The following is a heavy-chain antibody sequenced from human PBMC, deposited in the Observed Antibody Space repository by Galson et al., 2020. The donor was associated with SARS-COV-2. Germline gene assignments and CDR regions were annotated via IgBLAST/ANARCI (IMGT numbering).Heavy chain of an antibody. CDR2: ISYDGSNK. Sequence: GESLKISCAASGFTFSSYAMHWVRQAPGKGLEWVAVISYDGSNKYYADSVKCRFTISRDNSKNTLYLQMNSLRAEDTAVYYCARDALYDSSGYSPGMDVWGQGTTVTVSS. D-gene: IGHD3-22*01. CDR3: ARDALYDSSGYSPGMDV. CDR1: GFTFSSYA. V-gene: IGHV3-30*04. J-gene: IGHJ6*02.